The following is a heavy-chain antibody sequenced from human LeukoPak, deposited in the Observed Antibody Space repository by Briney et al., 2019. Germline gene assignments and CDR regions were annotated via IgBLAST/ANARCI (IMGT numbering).Heavy chain of an antibody. D-gene: IGHD6-6*01. CDR2: INAGNGNT. CDR1: GYTFTSYA. Sequence: ASVKVSCKASGYTFTSYAMHWVRQAPGQRLEWMGWINAGNGNTKYSQEFQGRVTITADKSTSTAYMELSSLRSEDTAVYYCASISDSSSSDYWGQGTLVTVSS. J-gene: IGHJ4*02. V-gene: IGHV1-3*03. CDR3: ASISDSSSSDY.